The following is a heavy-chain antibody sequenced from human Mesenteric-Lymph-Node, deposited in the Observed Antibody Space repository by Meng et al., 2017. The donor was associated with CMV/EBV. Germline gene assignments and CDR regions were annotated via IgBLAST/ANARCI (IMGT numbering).Heavy chain of an antibody. V-gene: IGHV1-8*01. Sequence: ASVKVSCKASGYTFTSYDINWVRQATGQGLEWMGWMNPNSGNTGYAQKFQGRVTMTRNTSISTAYMELSSLRSEDTAVYYCARARSRDFWSGYSYGMDVWGQGTTVTVSS. CDR3: ARARSRDFWSGYSYGMDV. J-gene: IGHJ6*02. D-gene: IGHD3-3*01. CDR2: MNPNSGNT. CDR1: GYTFTSYD.